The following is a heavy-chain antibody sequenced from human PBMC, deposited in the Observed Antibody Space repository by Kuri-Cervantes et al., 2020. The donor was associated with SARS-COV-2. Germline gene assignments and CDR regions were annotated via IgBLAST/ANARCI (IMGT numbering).Heavy chain of an antibody. CDR1: GGNFSSYG. J-gene: IGHJ5*02. CDR3: ARDRGYCSGGSCSPNWFDH. V-gene: IGHV3-33*05. Sequence: GGARRRAGTVEGGNFSSYGMHWVRQAPGKGLEWGAVISYDGRNKYYEDSVKGRFTISRDNSKDKLYLQMNSLRAEDTAVYYCARDRGYCSGGSCSPNWFDHWGQGTLVTVSS. CDR2: ISYDGRNK. D-gene: IGHD2-15*01.